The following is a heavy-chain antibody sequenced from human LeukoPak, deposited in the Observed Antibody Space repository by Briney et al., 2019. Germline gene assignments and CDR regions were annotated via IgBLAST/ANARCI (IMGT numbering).Heavy chain of an antibody. V-gene: IGHV3-13*01. Sequence: GGSLRLSCAASGFTFSSYDMLWVRQATGKGLEWVSAIGTAGDTYYPGSVKGRFTISRENAKNSLYLQMNSLRAGDTAVYYCARGKPYSSGWFDYYYYGMDVWGQGTTVTVSS. J-gene: IGHJ6*02. CDR1: GFTFSSYD. CDR3: ARGKPYSSGWFDYYYYGMDV. D-gene: IGHD6-19*01. CDR2: IGTAGDT.